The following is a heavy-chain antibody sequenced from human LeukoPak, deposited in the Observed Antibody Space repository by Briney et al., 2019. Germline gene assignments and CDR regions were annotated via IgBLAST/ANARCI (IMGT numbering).Heavy chain of an antibody. CDR1: GGSFSGYY. CDR2: INHSGST. Sequence: KSSETLSLTCAVYGGSFSGYYWSWIRQPPGKGLEWIGEINHSGSTNYNPSLKSRVTISVDTSKNQFSLKLNSVTAADTAVYYCARVVLYYYDSSGYSYYFDYWGQGTLVTVSS. D-gene: IGHD3-22*01. V-gene: IGHV4-34*01. J-gene: IGHJ4*02. CDR3: ARVVLYYYDSSGYSYYFDY.